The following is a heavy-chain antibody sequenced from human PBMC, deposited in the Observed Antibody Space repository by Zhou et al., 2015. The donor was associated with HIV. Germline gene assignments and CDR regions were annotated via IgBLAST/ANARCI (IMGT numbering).Heavy chain of an antibody. J-gene: IGHJ4*02. D-gene: IGHD2-2*02. V-gene: IGHV1-69*01. CDR3: ARESAQNPGYCSSTSCYKTFDF. Sequence: QVQLAQSGAEVKKPGSSVKVSCESSGGSITNHGINWLRQAPGQRLEWMGGIIPLFGAANYAQKFQDRLTITADGSTNMAYMELRSLIPEDTAIYYCARESAQNPGYCSSTSCYKTFDFWGPGTLLSVSS. CDR2: IIPLFGAA. CDR1: GGSITNHG.